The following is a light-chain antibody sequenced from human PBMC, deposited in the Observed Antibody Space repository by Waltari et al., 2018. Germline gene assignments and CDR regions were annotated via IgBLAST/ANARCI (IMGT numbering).Light chain of an antibody. V-gene: IGLV3-25*03. J-gene: IGLJ2*01. CDR1: ALANQY. Sequence: SSELTQPPSVSMSPGQTARITCSGDALANQYGYWYQQKAGQAPVLVIYRDTERRSDIPARLSGSSSGTTVTLTISGVQPEDEADYYCQSVDTSATYVVFGGGTKLTVL. CDR2: RDT. CDR3: QSVDTSATYVV.